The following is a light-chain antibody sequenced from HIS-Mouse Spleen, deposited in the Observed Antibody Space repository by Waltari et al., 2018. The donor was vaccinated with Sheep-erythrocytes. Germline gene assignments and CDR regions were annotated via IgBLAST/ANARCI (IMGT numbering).Light chain of an antibody. Sequence: QSALTQPRSVSGSPGQSVTISCTGTSSDAGGYNYVSWYQQHPGKAPKLMIYDVSKRPSGVPDRFSGSKSGNTASLTISGLQAEDEADYYCSSYTSSSTWVFGGGTKLTVL. CDR1: SSDAGGYNY. CDR3: SSYTSSSTWV. CDR2: DVS. J-gene: IGLJ3*02. V-gene: IGLV2-11*01.